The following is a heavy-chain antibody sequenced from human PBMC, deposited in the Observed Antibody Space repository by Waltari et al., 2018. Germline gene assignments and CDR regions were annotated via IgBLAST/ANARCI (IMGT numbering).Heavy chain of an antibody. CDR2: INPNSGDT. Sequence: QVHLVQSGAEVKKPGASVKVSCTASGYTFTGSYIQWVRRAPVQGLEWMGRINPNSGDTNYAQKFQGRVTLTRDTSINTAYMELSSLKSDDTAVYYCARDLGSDYGNRDYWGQGTLVTVPS. D-gene: IGHD4-17*01. J-gene: IGHJ4*02. CDR3: ARDLGSDYGNRDY. V-gene: IGHV1-2*06. CDR1: GYTFTGSY.